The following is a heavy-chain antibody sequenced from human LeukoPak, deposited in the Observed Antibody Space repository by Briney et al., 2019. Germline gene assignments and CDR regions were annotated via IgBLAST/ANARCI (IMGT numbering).Heavy chain of an antibody. CDR2: IYHSGST. D-gene: IGHD6-13*01. CDR1: GASVSSSGYY. J-gene: IGHJ4*02. CDR3: GRETIAATGTSVFFDY. Sequence: SETLSLTCTVSGASVSSSGYYWSWIRQPPGKGLEWIGYIYHSGSTNYNPSLKSRVTISVDTSKNQFSLKLTSMTAADTAVYYCGRETIAATGTSVFFDYWGQGTLVTVSS. V-gene: IGHV4-61*08.